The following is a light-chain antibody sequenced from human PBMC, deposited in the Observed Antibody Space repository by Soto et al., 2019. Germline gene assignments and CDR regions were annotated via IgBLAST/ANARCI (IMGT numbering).Light chain of an antibody. J-gene: IGLJ2*01. Sequence: QSALTRPASVSGSPGQSITSSCTRTSSDVGGYNYFSWYQQHPGKAPKLMIYDVSNRHSGISNRFSGSKSGNTASLPISGLQADDEAYYYCSSYTNSSTLLVSGGGTKLTVL. CDR1: SSDVGGYNY. V-gene: IGLV2-14*01. CDR2: DVS. CDR3: SSYTNSSTLLV.